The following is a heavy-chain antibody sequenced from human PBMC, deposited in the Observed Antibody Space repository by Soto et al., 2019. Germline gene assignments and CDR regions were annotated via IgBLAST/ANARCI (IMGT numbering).Heavy chain of an antibody. CDR3: ARGSYYYGSETHGGYYYGMDV. J-gene: IGHJ6*02. Sequence: PSETLSLTCTVSGGSISSSSYYWGWIRQPPGKGLEWIGSIYYSGSTYYNPSLKSRVTISVDTSKNQFSLKLSSVTAADTAVYYCARGSYYYGSETHGGYYYGMDVWGQGTTVTVSS. CDR2: IYYSGST. D-gene: IGHD3-10*01. V-gene: IGHV4-39*01. CDR1: GGSISSSSYY.